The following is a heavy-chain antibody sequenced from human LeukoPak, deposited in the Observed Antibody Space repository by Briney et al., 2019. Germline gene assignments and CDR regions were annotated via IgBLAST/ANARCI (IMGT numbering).Heavy chain of an antibody. CDR3: ARPQYYYDSSGYSYYFDY. Sequence: RRGESLKISCKGSGYSFTSYWIGWVRQMPGKGLEWMGIIYPGVSDTRYSPSFQGQVTISADKSISTACLQWSSLKASDTAMYYCARPQYYYDSSGYSYYFDYWGQGTLVTVSS. D-gene: IGHD3-22*01. CDR1: GYSFTSYW. CDR2: IYPGVSDT. V-gene: IGHV5-51*01. J-gene: IGHJ4*02.